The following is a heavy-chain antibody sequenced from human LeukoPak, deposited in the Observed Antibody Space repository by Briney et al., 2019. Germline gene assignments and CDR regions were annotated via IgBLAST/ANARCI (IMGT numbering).Heavy chain of an antibody. V-gene: IGHV4-31*03. J-gene: IGHJ5*02. D-gene: IGHD6-6*01. CDR3: ARYSSSLRFDP. Sequence: TLSLTCTVSGGSISRGGYYWSWLRQHQGRGVEWIGYIYYSGSTYYNPPLTSRVTVSVDPSKNQFSLKLSSGTAADTAVYYCARYSSSLRFDPCGQGTLFTVSS. CDR2: IYYSGST. CDR1: GGSISRGGYY.